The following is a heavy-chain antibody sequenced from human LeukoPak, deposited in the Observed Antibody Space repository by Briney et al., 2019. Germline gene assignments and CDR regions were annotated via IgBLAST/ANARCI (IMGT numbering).Heavy chain of an antibody. Sequence: GASVKVSCKASGYTFTSYYMHWVRQAPGQGLEWMGWINPNTGDTNFAQKFQGRVAMTRDTSLSTAYMDLSRLTSDDMAVYYCARDWPGISLHFDLWGRGTLITVSS. CDR1: GYTFTSYY. CDR3: ARDWPGISLHFDL. CDR2: INPNTGDT. V-gene: IGHV1-2*02. D-gene: IGHD2-15*01. J-gene: IGHJ2*01.